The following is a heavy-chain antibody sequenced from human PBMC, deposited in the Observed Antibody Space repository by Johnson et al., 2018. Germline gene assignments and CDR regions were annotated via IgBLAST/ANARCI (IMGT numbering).Heavy chain of an antibody. CDR3: ARSPGWRWARYAFDI. CDR2: INHSGST. Sequence: QVQLQQWGAGLLKPSETLSLTCAVYGGSFSGYYWSWIRQPPGKGLEWLGEINHSGSTNYNPSLKSRVTITVDTSKNQFSLKLSSVTAADTAVYYCARSPGWRWARYAFDIWGQGTMVTVSS. CDR1: GGSFSGYY. J-gene: IGHJ3*02. D-gene: IGHD6-19*01. V-gene: IGHV4-34*01.